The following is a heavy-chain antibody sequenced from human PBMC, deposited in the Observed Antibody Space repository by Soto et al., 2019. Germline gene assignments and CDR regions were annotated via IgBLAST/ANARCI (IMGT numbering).Heavy chain of an antibody. V-gene: IGHV5-51*01. CDR3: ARTAAAGKYYYGMDV. D-gene: IGHD6-13*01. Sequence: PGESLKISCKGSGYSFTSYWIGWVRQMPGKGLESMGIIYPGDSDTRYSPSFQGQVTISADKSISTAYLQWSSLKASDTAMYYCARTAAAGKYYYGMDVWGQGTTVPVSS. CDR2: IYPGDSDT. CDR1: GYSFTSYW. J-gene: IGHJ6*02.